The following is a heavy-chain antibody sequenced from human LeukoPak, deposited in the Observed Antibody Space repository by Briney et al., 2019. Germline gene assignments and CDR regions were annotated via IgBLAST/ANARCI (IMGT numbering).Heavy chain of an antibody. CDR1: GFIFSTYD. J-gene: IGHJ4*02. CDR3: VRDRGQMAYYTSYSDF. CDR2: IRYDGTNK. V-gene: IGHV3-30*02. D-gene: IGHD3-3*01. Sequence: PGGSLRLSCVASGFIFSTYDLHWVRQAPGKGLEWVACIRYDGTNKHYADPVRGRFTISRDNSKNTLHLQVNSLRPEDTAVYYCVRDRGQMAYYTSYSDFWGQGTLVTVSS.